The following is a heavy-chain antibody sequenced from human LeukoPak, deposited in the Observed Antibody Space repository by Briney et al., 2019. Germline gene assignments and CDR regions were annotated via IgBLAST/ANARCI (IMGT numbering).Heavy chain of an antibody. CDR3: ARLRSPGDLDY. Sequence: PSETLSLTCAVYGGSFSGYYWSWIRQPAGKGLEWIGRIYISGSTNYNPSLKSRVTMSVDTSKNQFSLNLSSVTAADTAVYYCARLRSPGDLDYWGQGTLVTVSS. CDR1: GGSFSGYY. J-gene: IGHJ4*02. CDR2: IYISGST. V-gene: IGHV4-59*10. D-gene: IGHD1-26*01.